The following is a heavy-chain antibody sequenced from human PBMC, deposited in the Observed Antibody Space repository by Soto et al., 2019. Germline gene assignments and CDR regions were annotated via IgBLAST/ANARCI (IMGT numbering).Heavy chain of an antibody. CDR2: ISYDGRNK. V-gene: IGHV3-30*04. J-gene: IGHJ6*02. CDR1: GFTFSRYA. Sequence: QVQLVDSGGGVVQPGRSLRLSCAASGFTFSRYAMHWVRQAPGKGLEWVAAISYDGRNKKDADSEKGRFSISRDNSKNTLYLQMNSLRTEDTAVYYCARDYYTSGSFRPNKAYNYYGMDVWGQGTAVTVSS. D-gene: IGHD3-10*01. CDR3: ARDYYTSGSFRPNKAYNYYGMDV.